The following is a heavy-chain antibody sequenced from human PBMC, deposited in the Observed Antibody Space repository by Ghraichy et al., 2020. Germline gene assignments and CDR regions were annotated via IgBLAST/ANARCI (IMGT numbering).Heavy chain of an antibody. D-gene: IGHD6-19*01. V-gene: IGHV3-53*01. CDR3: ARDHINPWLVPTE. J-gene: IGHJ4*02. CDR1: GFTVSSNY. CDR2: TYSDGTT. Sequence: GGSLRLSCAASGFTVSSNYMSWARPAPGKGMEWVSVTYSDGTTYYADSVKGRFTISSDNSKNTLYLQMNSLRAEDTALYYCARDHINPWLVPTEWGQGTLVTVSS.